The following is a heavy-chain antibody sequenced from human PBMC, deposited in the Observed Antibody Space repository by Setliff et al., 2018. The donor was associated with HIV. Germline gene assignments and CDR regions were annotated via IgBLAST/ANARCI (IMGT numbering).Heavy chain of an antibody. V-gene: IGHV5-51*01. CDR1: GYSFATYW. J-gene: IGHJ4*02. CDR2: IYPDDSDT. D-gene: IGHD3-10*01. Sequence: PGESLKISCKGSGYSFATYWIGWVRQMPGKGLEWVGVIYPDDSDTRYSPSFQGQVTISADKSINTAYLQWSGLKASDTAMYYCAASGEPFSHRFFGHWGQGTLVTVSS. CDR3: AASGEPFSHRFFGH.